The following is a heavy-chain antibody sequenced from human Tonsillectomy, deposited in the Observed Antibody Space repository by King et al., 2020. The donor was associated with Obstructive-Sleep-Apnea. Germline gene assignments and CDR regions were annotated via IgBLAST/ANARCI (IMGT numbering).Heavy chain of an antibody. CDR2: ISSSSSYI. V-gene: IGHV3-21*06. CDR3: ARGGGYDPFDY. Sequence: VQLVESGGGLVKPGGSLRLSCAASGFTFRSYNMNWVRQAPGKGPEWVSSISSSSSYIFYSDSMRGRFTISRDNAKNSLYLQMNSLRAEDTAVYYCARGGGYDPFDYWGQGTLVTVSS. J-gene: IGHJ4*02. D-gene: IGHD3-22*01. CDR1: GFTFRSYN.